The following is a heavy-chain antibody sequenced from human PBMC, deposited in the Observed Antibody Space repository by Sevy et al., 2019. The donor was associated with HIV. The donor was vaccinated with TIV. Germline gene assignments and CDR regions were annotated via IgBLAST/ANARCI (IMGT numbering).Heavy chain of an antibody. Sequence: SETLSLTCTVSGGSITSLYWNWIRQPPGKGLEWIANIYYNGHINYKPSHKSRVTLSLDTSKNQSSLRLSSVTAADTAMYYCAGENAWGRGYTWGQGTLVTVSS. V-gene: IGHV4-59*08. J-gene: IGHJ5*02. D-gene: IGHD6-25*01. CDR2: IYYNGHI. CDR1: GGSITSLY. CDR3: AGENAWGRGYT.